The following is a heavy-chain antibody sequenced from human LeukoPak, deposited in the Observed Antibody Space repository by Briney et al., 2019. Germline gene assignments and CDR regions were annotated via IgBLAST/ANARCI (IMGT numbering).Heavy chain of an antibody. CDR3: ARLNYDILTGYYKPRQFDY. D-gene: IGHD3-9*01. Sequence: SETLPLTCTVSGGSISSYYWSWIRQPPGKGLEWIGYIYYSGSTNYNPSLKSRVTISVDTSKNQFSLKLSSVTAADTAVYYCARLNYDILTGYYKPRQFDYWGQGTLVTVSS. CDR2: IYYSGST. V-gene: IGHV4-59*08. J-gene: IGHJ4*02. CDR1: GGSISSYY.